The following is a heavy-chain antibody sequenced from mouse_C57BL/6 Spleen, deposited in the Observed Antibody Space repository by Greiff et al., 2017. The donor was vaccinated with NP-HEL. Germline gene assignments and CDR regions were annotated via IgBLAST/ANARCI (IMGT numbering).Heavy chain of an antibody. J-gene: IGHJ3*01. V-gene: IGHV1-85*01. D-gene: IGHD1-3*01. Sequence: VKLMESGPELVKPGASVKLSCKASGYTFTSYDINWVKQRPGQGLEWIGWIYPRDGSTKYNEKFKGTATLTVDTSSSTAYMELHRLTSEDSAVYFCARRENLLKFAYWGQGTLVTVSA. CDR1: GYTFTSYD. CDR2: IYPRDGST. CDR3: ARRENLLKFAY.